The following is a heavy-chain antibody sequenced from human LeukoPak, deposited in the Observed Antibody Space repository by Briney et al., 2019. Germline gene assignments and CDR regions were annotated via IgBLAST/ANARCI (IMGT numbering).Heavy chain of an antibody. CDR2: ISGSGGST. J-gene: IGHJ4*02. D-gene: IGHD6-6*01. CDR3: ARGTLAARPAPIDY. CDR1: GFTFSSYA. V-gene: IGHV3-23*01. Sequence: GGSLRLSCAASGFTFSSYAMSWVRQAPGKGLEWVSAISGSGGSTYYADSVRGRFTISRDNSKNTLYLQMNSLRAEDTAVYYCARGTLAARPAPIDYWGQGTLVTVSS.